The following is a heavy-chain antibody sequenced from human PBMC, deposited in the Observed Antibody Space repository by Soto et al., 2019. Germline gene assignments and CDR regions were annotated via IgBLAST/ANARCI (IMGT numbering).Heavy chain of an antibody. CDR2: MNPNSGNT. CDR1: GYTFTSYD. V-gene: IGHV1-8*01. Sequence: ASVKVSCKASGYTFTSYDINWVRQATGQGLEWMGWMNPNSGNTGYAQKFQGRVTMTRNTSISTAYMELSSLRSEDTAVYYCARGGTWSGYSYYYYGMDVWGQGTAVTVSS. D-gene: IGHD3-3*01. CDR3: ARGGTWSGYSYYYYGMDV. J-gene: IGHJ6*02.